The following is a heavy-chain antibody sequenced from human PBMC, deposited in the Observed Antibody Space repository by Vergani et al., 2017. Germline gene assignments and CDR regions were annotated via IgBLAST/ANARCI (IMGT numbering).Heavy chain of an antibody. CDR1: GFTFSSYA. CDR2: ISGSGGST. D-gene: IGHD3-22*01. CDR3: AVPQKGYYDSSGYPFDY. V-gene: IGHV3-23*01. Sequence: EVQLLESGGGLVQPGGSLRLSCAASGFTFSSYAMSWVRQAPGKGLEWVSAISGSGGSTYYADSVKGRFTISRDNSKNTLYLQMNSLRAEDTAVYYCAVPQKGYYDSSGYPFDYWGQGTLVTVSS. J-gene: IGHJ4*02.